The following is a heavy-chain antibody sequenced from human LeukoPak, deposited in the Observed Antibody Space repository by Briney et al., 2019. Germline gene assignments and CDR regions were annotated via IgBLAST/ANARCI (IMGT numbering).Heavy chain of an antibody. Sequence: ASVKVSCKTSGYTFTDYYFHWVRQAPGRGLEWMGWINPNTGGRGYAQKFQGRVTMTRDTSISAAYMELSRLRSDDTAVYYCARDRIRYSGYGMDVWGQGTTVTVSS. CDR1: GYTFTDYY. D-gene: IGHD5-12*01. V-gene: IGHV1-2*02. CDR2: INPNTGGR. J-gene: IGHJ6*02. CDR3: ARDRIRYSGYGMDV.